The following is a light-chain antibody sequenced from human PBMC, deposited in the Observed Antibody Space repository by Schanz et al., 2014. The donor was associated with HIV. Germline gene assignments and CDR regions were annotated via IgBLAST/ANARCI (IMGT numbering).Light chain of an antibody. CDR1: SSDVGDYNY. CDR2: DVT. Sequence: QSALTQPRSVSGSPGQSVTISCTGTSSDVGDYNYVSWYQQHPGKAPKLMIFDVTERPSGVPDRLSGSKSGNTASLTISGLQAEDEADYYCCSYAITTYVFGTGTKLTVL. CDR3: CSYAITTYV. J-gene: IGLJ1*01. V-gene: IGLV2-11*01.